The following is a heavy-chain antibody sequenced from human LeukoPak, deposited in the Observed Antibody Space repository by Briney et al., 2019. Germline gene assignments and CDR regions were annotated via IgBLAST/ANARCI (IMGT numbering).Heavy chain of an antibody. V-gene: IGHV3-9*01. CDR2: INWNSGSI. CDR3: AKDMMAIVGGTTSAFDM. D-gene: IGHD1-26*01. J-gene: IGHJ3*02. Sequence: GGSLRLSCAASGFSFDDYAMHWVRQAPGKGLEWVSGINWNSGSIDYAESVKGRFTISRDNAKNSLYLQMNSLRAEDTALYYCAKDMMAIVGGTTSAFDMWGQGTMVTVSS. CDR1: GFSFDDYA.